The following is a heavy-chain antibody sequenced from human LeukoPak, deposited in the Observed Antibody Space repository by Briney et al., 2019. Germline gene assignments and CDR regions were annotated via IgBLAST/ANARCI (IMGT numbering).Heavy chain of an antibody. CDR2: IRYSGSA. D-gene: IGHD3-22*01. CDR3: ARGFYYDNYMDV. Sequence: PSETLSLTCTVSGASITSSNYYWSWIRQHPGKGLEWIGYIRYSGSAYHNPSLKSRLAISVDTSRNQFSLDLSSVTAADTAVYYCARGFYYDNYMDVWGNGTTVTVSS. CDR1: GASITSSNYY. V-gene: IGHV4-31*03. J-gene: IGHJ6*03.